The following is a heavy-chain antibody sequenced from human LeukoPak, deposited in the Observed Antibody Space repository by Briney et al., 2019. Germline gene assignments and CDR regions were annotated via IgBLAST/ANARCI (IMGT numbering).Heavy chain of an antibody. J-gene: IGHJ4*02. CDR2: MNPNSGNT. CDR3: ATRIRGVIY. CDR1: GYTFTSYD. Sequence: ASVKVSCKASGYTFTSYDINWVRQATGQGLEWMGWMNPNSGNTGYAQKFQGRVTVTRNTSISTTYLELSSLRSEDTAIYYCATRIRGVIYWGQGTLVTVSS. V-gene: IGHV1-8*01. D-gene: IGHD2/OR15-2a*01.